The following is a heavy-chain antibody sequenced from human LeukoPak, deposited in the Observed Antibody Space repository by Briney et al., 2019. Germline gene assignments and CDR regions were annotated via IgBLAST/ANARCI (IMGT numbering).Heavy chain of an antibody. J-gene: IGHJ4*02. CDR3: ARALNPYSSSWYVDY. D-gene: IGHD6-13*01. V-gene: IGHV1-18*01. CDR1: GYTFTSYV. CDR2: ISAYNGNT. Sequence: ASVKVSCKASGYTFTSYVISWVRQAPGQGLEWMGWISAYNGNTNYAQKLQGRVTMTTDTSTSTAYMELRSLRSDDTAVYYCARALNPYSSSWYVDYWGQGTLVTVSS.